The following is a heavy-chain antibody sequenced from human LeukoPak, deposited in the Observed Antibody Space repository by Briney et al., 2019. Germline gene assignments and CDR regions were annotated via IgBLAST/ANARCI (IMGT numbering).Heavy chain of an antibody. CDR3: AREGLDCSGGSCYGNYYFDY. CDR2: ISSSSSYI. Sequence: GSLRLSCAASGFTFSSYAMHWVRQAPGKGLEWVSSISSSSSYIYYADSVKGRFTISRDNAKNSLYLQMNSLRAEDTAVYYCAREGLDCSGGSCYGNYYFDYWGRGTLVTVSS. D-gene: IGHD2-15*01. J-gene: IGHJ4*02. CDR1: GFTFSSYA. V-gene: IGHV3-21*01.